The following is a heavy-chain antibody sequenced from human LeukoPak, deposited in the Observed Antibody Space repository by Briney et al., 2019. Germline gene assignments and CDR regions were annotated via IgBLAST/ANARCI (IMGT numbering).Heavy chain of an antibody. Sequence: GGSLGLSCAASGFTFSFYTMNWVRQAPGKGLEWVSSISGSSSYIYYADSVKGRFTISRDNAKTSLYLQMNSLRAEDTAVYYCARVPYGGDSGADYWGQGTLVTVSP. V-gene: IGHV3-21*01. CDR2: ISGSSSYI. D-gene: IGHD4-23*01. CDR1: GFTFSFYT. CDR3: ARVPYGGDSGADY. J-gene: IGHJ4*02.